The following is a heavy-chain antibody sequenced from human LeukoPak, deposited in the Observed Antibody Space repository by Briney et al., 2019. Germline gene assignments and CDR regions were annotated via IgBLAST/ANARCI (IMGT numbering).Heavy chain of an antibody. CDR2: ISYDGGNT. CDR3: AKAVTAMVADY. V-gene: IGHV3-30*18. CDR1: GFTFRNYG. D-gene: IGHD5-18*01. J-gene: IGHJ4*02. Sequence: PGRSLRLSCADPGFTFRNYGMHWVRQAPGKGLEWMAVISYDGGNTKYADSVKGRFTISRDNSKNTQYLQKNSLRAEDAAVYYCAKAVTAMVADYWGQGTLVTVSS.